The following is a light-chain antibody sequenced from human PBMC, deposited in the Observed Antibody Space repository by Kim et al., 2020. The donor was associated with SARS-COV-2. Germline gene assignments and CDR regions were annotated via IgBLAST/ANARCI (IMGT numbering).Light chain of an antibody. CDR3: NSRDSSGNHLV. Sequence: AMGQTVRIKCQGDSLRSYYASWYQQKPGQAPVLVIYGKNNRPSGIPDRFSGSSSGKTASLTITGAQAEDEADYYCNSRDSSGNHLVFGGGTQLTVL. V-gene: IGLV3-19*01. CDR1: SLRSYY. CDR2: GKN. J-gene: IGLJ2*01.